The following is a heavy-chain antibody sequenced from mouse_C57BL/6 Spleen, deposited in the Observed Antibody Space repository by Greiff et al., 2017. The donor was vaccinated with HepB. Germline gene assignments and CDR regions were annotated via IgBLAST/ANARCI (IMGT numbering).Heavy chain of an antibody. V-gene: IGHV1-80*01. CDR1: GYAFSSYW. Sequence: QVQLKQSGAELVKPGASVKISCKASGYAFSSYWMNWVKQRPGKGLEWIGQIYPGDGDTNYNGKFKGKATLTADESSSTAYMQLSSLTSEDSAVYCCARERGNYYGSSYGFAYWGQGTLVTVSA. D-gene: IGHD1-1*01. J-gene: IGHJ3*01. CDR2: IYPGDGDT. CDR3: ARERGNYYGSSYGFAY.